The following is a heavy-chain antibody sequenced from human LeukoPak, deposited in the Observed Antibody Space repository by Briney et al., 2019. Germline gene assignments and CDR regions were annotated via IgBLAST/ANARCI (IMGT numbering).Heavy chain of an antibody. CDR1: GFTFSSYA. V-gene: IGHV3-30-3*01. CDR3: ARGAFYNWNDGWFDP. CDR2: ISYDGSNK. J-gene: IGHJ5*02. D-gene: IGHD1-20*01. Sequence: GRYLRLSCAASGFTFSSYAMHWVRQAPGKGLEWVAVISYDGSNKYYADSVKGRFTISRDNSKSTLYLQMNSLRAEDTAVYYCARGAFYNWNDGWFDPWGQGTLVTVSS.